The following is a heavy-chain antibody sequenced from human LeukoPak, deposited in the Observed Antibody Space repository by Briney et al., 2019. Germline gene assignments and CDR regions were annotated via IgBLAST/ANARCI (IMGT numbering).Heavy chain of an antibody. V-gene: IGHV1-2*02. D-gene: IGHD3-22*01. CDR3: ARDGNEYYYDSSGYCE. CDR1: GYTFTGYY. Sequence: ASVKVSCKASGYTFTGYYMHWVRQAPGQGLEWMGWINPNSGGTNYAQKFQGRVTMTGDTSISTAYMELSRLRSDDTAVYYCARDGNEYYYDSSGYCEWGQGTLVTVSS. J-gene: IGHJ4*02. CDR2: INPNSGGT.